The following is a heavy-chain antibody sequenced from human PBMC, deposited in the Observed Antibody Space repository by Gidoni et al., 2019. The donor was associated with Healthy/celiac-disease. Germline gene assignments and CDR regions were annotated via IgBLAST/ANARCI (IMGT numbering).Heavy chain of an antibody. J-gene: IGHJ6*02. V-gene: IGHV3-30*18. CDR3: AKCLRYGSGSYSPYYYYGMDV. CDR1: GFTFSSYG. CDR2: ISYDGSNK. Sequence: QVQLVESGGGVVQPGRSLRLSCAASGFTFSSYGMHGVRQAPGKGLEWVAVISYDGSNKYYADSVKGRFTISRDNSKNTLYLQMNSLRAEDTAVYYCAKCLRYGSGSYSPYYYYGMDVWGQGTTVTVSS. D-gene: IGHD3-10*01.